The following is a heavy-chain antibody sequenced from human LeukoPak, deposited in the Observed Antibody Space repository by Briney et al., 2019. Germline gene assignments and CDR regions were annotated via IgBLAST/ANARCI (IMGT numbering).Heavy chain of an antibody. CDR3: ARGRDSGSGRAGPDY. D-gene: IGHD3-10*01. Sequence: GSLRLSCAASGFTFSNYAMSWVRQAPGKGLEWVSTISGSGGSTYYADSVKGRFTISRDNSKNTLYLQMNGLRAEDTAVYYCARGRDSGSGRAGPDYWGQGTLVTVSS. CDR1: GFTFSNYA. J-gene: IGHJ4*02. V-gene: IGHV3-23*01. CDR2: ISGSGGST.